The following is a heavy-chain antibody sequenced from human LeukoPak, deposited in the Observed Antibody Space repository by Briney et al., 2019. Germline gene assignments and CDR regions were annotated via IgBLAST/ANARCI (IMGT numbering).Heavy chain of an antibody. V-gene: IGHV3-23*01. D-gene: IGHD3-3*01. J-gene: IGHJ4*02. CDR3: AKDRLATIFGVVIQADFDY. Sequence: GGSLRLSYAASGFTFSSYAMSWVRQAPGKGLEWVSAISGSGGSTYYADSVKGRFTISRDNSKNTPYLQMNSLRAEDTAVYYCAKDRLATIFGVVIQADFDYWGQGTLVTVSS. CDR1: GFTFSSYA. CDR2: ISGSGGST.